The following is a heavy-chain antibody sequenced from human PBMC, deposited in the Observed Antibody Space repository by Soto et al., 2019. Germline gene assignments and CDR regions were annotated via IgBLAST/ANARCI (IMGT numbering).Heavy chain of an antibody. J-gene: IGHJ5*02. CDR2: IYHSGST. CDR3: ARGGYSSSTNWFDP. CDR1: SGSISSSNW. Sequence: QVQLHESVPGLVKPSGTLSLTCAVSSGSISSSNWWSWVRQPPGKGLEWIGEIYHSGSTNYNPSLKSRVTISVDKSKNQFSLKLSSVTAADTAVYYCARGGYSSSTNWFDPWGQGTLVTVSS. V-gene: IGHV4-4*02. D-gene: IGHD6-6*01.